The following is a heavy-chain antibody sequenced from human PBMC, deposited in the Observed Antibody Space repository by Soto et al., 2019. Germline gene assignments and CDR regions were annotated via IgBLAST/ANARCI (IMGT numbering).Heavy chain of an antibody. V-gene: IGHV5-51*01. CDR1: GYSFPSYW. Sequence: PGESLKISCKGSGYSFPSYWIGWVRQMPGKGREWMGIVYPGDSDTRYSPSFQGQVTISADKSISTAYLQWSSLKASDTAMYYCARHLDCSGGSCYLDYYYGMDVWGQGTTVTVSS. J-gene: IGHJ6*02. CDR3: ARHLDCSGGSCYLDYYYGMDV. CDR2: VYPGDSDT. D-gene: IGHD2-15*01.